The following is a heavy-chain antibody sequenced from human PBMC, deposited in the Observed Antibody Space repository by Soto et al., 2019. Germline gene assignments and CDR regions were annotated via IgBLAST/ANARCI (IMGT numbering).Heavy chain of an antibody. CDR2: ISYDGSNK. CDR3: ARDARAARPSRYYYYGMDV. D-gene: IGHD6-6*01. CDR1: GFTFSSYA. J-gene: IGHJ6*02. V-gene: IGHV3-30-3*01. Sequence: GGSLRLSCAASGFTFSSYAMHWVRQAPGKGLEWVAVISYDGSNKYYADSVKGRFTISRDNSKNTLYLQMNSLRAEDTAVYYCARDARAARPSRYYYYGMDVWGQGTTVTVSS.